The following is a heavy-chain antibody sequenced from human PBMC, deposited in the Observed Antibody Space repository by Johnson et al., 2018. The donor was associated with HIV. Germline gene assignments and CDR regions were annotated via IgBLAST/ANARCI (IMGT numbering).Heavy chain of an antibody. J-gene: IGHJ3*02. CDR1: GFTFDDYG. CDR2: INWNGGCT. D-gene: IGHD6-13*01. CDR3: ARDSSSWRPSGAFDI. V-gene: IGHV3-20*04. Sequence: VQLVESGGGLVQPGGSLRLSCAASGFTFDDYGMSWVRQAPGKGLEWVSGINWNGGCTDYADSVKGPFTISRDNAKNSLYLQMNSLRAEDTAFYYCARDSSSWRPSGAFDIWGQGTMVTVSS.